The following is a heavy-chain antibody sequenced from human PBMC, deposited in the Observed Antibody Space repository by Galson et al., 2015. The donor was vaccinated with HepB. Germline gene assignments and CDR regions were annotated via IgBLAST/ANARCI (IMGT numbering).Heavy chain of an antibody. D-gene: IGHD5-18*01. CDR3: AKSIEGNSYYYYYGMDV. V-gene: IGHV3-30*18. Sequence: SLRLSCAVYGFTFSHYPMHWVRQAPGKGLEWVAVISYDGNNKYYVDSVKGRFTISRDNSKNTLFLQMTTVRPEDTAVYYCAKSIEGNSYYYYYGMDVWGRGTTVTVSS. J-gene: IGHJ6*02. CDR2: ISYDGNNK. CDR1: GFTFSHYP.